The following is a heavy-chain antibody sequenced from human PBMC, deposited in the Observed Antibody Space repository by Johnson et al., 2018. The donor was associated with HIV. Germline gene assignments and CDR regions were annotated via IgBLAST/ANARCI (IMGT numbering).Heavy chain of an antibody. D-gene: IGHD5-24*01. J-gene: IGHJ3*02. Sequence: QVHLVESGGGVVQPGRSLRLSCAASGFTFSSYAMHWVRQAPGKGLEWVAVISYDGSNKYYADSVKGRFTISRDNSKNTLYLQMISLRAEDTAVYYCAAHLVEMATKSLNAFDIWGQGTMVTVSS. CDR2: ISYDGSNK. CDR3: AAHLVEMATKSLNAFDI. CDR1: GFTFSSYA. V-gene: IGHV3-30-3*01.